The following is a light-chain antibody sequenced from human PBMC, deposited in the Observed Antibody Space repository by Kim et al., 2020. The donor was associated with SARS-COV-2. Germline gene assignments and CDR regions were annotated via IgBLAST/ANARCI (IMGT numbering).Light chain of an antibody. V-gene: IGLV3-25*03. Sequence: PGQTARITCSGDALPKQYAYWYQQKPGQAPVLVIFKDTERPSGIPERFSGSSSGTTVTLTISGVQAEDEADYYCQSADSSGTHVVFGGGTQLTVL. J-gene: IGLJ2*01. CDR2: KDT. CDR3: QSADSSGTHVV. CDR1: ALPKQY.